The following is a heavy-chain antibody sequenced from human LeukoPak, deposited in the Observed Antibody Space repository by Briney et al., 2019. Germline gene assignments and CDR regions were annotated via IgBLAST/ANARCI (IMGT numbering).Heavy chain of an antibody. CDR1: GGSISSGSYY. D-gene: IGHD6-6*01. V-gene: IGHV4-61*02. CDR3: ARAGAARLTNWFDP. CDR2: IYTSGST. J-gene: IGHJ5*02. Sequence: SETLSLTCTLSGGSISSGSYYWSWIRQPAGKGLEWIGRIYTSGSTNYNPSLKSRVTISVDTSKNQFSLKLSSVTAADTAVYYCARAGAARLTNWFDPWGQGTLVTVSS.